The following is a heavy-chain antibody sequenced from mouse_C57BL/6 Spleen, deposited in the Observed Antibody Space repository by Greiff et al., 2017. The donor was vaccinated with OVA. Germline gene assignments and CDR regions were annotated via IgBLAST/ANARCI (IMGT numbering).Heavy chain of an antibody. CDR1: GYTFTDYY. CDR2: INPNNGGT. J-gene: IGHJ4*01. V-gene: IGHV1-26*01. CDR3: ARTYYRNYYAMDY. D-gene: IGHD2-14*01. Sequence: EVQLQQSGPELVKPGASVKISCKASGYTFTDYYMNWVKQSHGKSLEWIGDINPNNGGTSYNQKFKGKATLTVDKSSSTAYMELRSLTSEDSAVYYCARTYYRNYYAMDYWGQGTSVTVSS.